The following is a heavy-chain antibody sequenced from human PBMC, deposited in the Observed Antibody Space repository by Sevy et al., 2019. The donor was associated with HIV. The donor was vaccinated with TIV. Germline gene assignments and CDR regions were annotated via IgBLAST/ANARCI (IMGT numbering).Heavy chain of an antibody. J-gene: IGHJ3*02. V-gene: IGHV4-59*12. CDR2: IYYSGST. CDR1: GGSISSYY. CDR3: ARRVVGADVNAFDI. D-gene: IGHD2-15*01. Sequence: SETLSLTCTVSGGSISSYYWSWIRQPPGKGLEWIGYIYYSGSTNYNPSLKSRVTISVDTSKNQFALKLRSVTAADTAVYYCARRVVGADVNAFDIWGQGTMVTVSS.